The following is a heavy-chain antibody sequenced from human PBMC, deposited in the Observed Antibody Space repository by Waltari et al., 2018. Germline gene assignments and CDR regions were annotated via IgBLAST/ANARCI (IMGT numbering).Heavy chain of an antibody. J-gene: IGHJ4*02. V-gene: IGHV1-2*02. CDR1: GYTFTGYY. Sequence: QVQLVQSGAEVKKPGASVKVSCKASGYTFTGYYMHWVRQAPGQGLEWRGCSSPNSGGTNCAQKLEGRVAMTRDTASSTAYRELGRLRCDDTAVYYCARWGRDYGDYGYWGQGTLVTVSS. CDR2: SSPNSGGT. D-gene: IGHD4-17*01. CDR3: ARWGRDYGDYGY.